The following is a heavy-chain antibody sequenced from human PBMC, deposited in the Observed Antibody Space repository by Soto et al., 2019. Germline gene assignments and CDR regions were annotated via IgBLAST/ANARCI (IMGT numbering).Heavy chain of an antibody. CDR1: GFTVSSNY. D-gene: IGHD3-22*01. J-gene: IGHJ6*02. CDR2: IYSGGSA. V-gene: IGHV3-53*01. Sequence: GGSLRLSCAASGFTVSSNYMSWVRQAPGKGLEWVSVIYSGGSAYYADSVKGRFTISRDNSKNTLYLQMNRLRAEDTAVYYCARDYSSSRYYGMDVWGQGTTVTVSS. CDR3: ARDYSSSRYYGMDV.